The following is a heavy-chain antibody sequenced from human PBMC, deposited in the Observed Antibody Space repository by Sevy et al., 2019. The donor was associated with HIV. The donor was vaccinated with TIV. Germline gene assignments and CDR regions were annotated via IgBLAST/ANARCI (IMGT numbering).Heavy chain of an antibody. CDR3: AKDIALIAAAGAFDI. Sequence: GGSLRLSCAASGFTFDDYAMHWVRQAPGKGLEWVSGISWNSGSIGYADSVKGRFTISRDNAKNSLYLQMNSLRAEDTALYHCAKDIALIAAAGAFDIWGQGTMVTVSS. J-gene: IGHJ3*02. V-gene: IGHV3-9*01. CDR2: ISWNSGSI. CDR1: GFTFDDYA. D-gene: IGHD6-13*01.